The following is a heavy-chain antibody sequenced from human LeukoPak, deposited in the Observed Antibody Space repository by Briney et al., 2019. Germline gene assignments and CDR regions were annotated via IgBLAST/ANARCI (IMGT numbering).Heavy chain of an antibody. J-gene: IGHJ6*03. D-gene: IGHD5-12*01. V-gene: IGHV3-21*06. Sequence: PGGSLRLSCAASGFIFSNYYLNWVRQAPGKGLEWVSCIHGSASYNYYADSVKGRFTISRDSAKNSLYLEMSSLRVEDTAVYYCVRAFGGYDSQRFYYNMDIWGKGTTVTVSS. CDR2: IHGSASYN. CDR3: VRAFGGYDSQRFYYNMDI. CDR1: GFIFSNYY.